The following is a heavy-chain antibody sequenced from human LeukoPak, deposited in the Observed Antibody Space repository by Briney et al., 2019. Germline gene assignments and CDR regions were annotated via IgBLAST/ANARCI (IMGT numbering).Heavy chain of an antibody. J-gene: IGHJ4*02. CDR1: GFTFDDYA. CDR2: ISWNSGSI. CDR3: AKDEGPGRSGDISWYFDY. D-gene: IGHD2-15*01. V-gene: IGHV3-9*01. Sequence: GRSLRLSCAASGFTFDDYAMHWVRQAPGKGLEWVSGISWNSGSIGYADSVKGRFTISRDNAKNSLYLQMNSLRAEDTALYYCAKDEGPGRSGDISWYFDYWGQGTLVTVSS.